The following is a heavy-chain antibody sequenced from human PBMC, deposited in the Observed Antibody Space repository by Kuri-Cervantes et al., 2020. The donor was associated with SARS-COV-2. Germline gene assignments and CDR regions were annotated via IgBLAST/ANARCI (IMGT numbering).Heavy chain of an antibody. J-gene: IGHJ3*02. CDR3: ARVPKIGHCSSTSCSGHAFDI. D-gene: IGHD2-2*01. CDR2: ISSSSSYI. CDR1: GFTFSSYS. Sequence: GESLKISCAASGFTFSSYSMNWVRQAPGKGLEWVSSISSSSSYIYYADSVKGRFTISRDNAKNSLYLQMNSLRAEDTAVYYCARVPKIGHCSSTSCSGHAFDIWGQGTMVTVSS. V-gene: IGHV3-21*04.